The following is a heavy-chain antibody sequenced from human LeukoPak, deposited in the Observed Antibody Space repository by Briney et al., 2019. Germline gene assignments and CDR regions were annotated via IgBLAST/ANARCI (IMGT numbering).Heavy chain of an antibody. CDR2: INAGNGNT. CDR3: ARARIVGAPVGY. Sequence: GASVKVSCKASGYTFTSYAMHWVRQAPGQRLEWMGWINAGNGNTKYSQKFQGRVTITRDTSASTAYMELSSLRSEDTAVYYCARARIVGAPVGYWGQGTLVTVSS. CDR1: GYTFTSYA. J-gene: IGHJ4*02. V-gene: IGHV1-3*01. D-gene: IGHD1-26*01.